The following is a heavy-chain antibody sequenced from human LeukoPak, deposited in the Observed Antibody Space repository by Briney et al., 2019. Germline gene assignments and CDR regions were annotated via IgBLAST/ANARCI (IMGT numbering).Heavy chain of an antibody. CDR3: TSRGWIVGLVDY. Sequence: SETLSLTCTVPGGSISSSSYYWGWIRQPPGKGLEWIASIYYSGTTYYNPSLKSRVSISADTSKNQFSLKVSSVTAADTAVYYCTSRGWIVGLVDYWGQGTLVTVSS. J-gene: IGHJ4*02. D-gene: IGHD3-22*01. CDR2: IYYSGTT. V-gene: IGHV4-39*01. CDR1: GGSISSSSYY.